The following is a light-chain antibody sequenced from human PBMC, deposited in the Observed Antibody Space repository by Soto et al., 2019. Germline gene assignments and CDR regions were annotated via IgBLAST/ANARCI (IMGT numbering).Light chain of an antibody. CDR3: ATWDDSLNGPV. Sequence: QAVVTQPPSASGTPGQRVTISCSGSSSNIGSNTVNWYQQFPGTAPKLLIYLANQRPSGVPDRFSGSKSGTSASLAISGLQSEDEAAYYCATWDDSLNGPVFGGGTQLTVL. V-gene: IGLV1-44*01. CDR1: SSNIGSNT. CDR2: LAN. J-gene: IGLJ2*01.